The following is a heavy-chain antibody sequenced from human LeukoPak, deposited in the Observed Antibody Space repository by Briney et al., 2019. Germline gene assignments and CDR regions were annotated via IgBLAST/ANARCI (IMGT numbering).Heavy chain of an antibody. V-gene: IGHV4-31*03. Sequence: SETLSLTCTVSGDSISSGGHCWNWIRQRPGKGLEWIGYIFYTGSTYYNPSLKSRVAISVDTSKNQFSLKLSSVTAAGTAVYYCARSPGIWNEYGRLEYWGQGALVTVSS. CDR2: IFYTGST. CDR3: ARSPGIWNEYGRLEY. D-gene: IGHD1-1*01. CDR1: GDSISSGGHC. J-gene: IGHJ4*02.